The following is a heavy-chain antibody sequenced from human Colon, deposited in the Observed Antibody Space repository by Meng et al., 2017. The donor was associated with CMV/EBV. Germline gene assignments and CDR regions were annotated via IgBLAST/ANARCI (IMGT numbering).Heavy chain of an antibody. J-gene: IGHJ4*02. D-gene: IGHD3-10*01. CDR1: GFTFNDYA. V-gene: IGHV3-23*01. Sequence: GESLKISCTASGFTFNDYALSWVRQAPGKGLEWVSAISGSGTSTYYADSVTGRFTISRDNSKNTLYLQMKTLRAEDTAIYYCAKDNGYGGSYFDYWGQGTLVTVSS. CDR2: ISGSGTST. CDR3: AKDNGYGGSYFDY.